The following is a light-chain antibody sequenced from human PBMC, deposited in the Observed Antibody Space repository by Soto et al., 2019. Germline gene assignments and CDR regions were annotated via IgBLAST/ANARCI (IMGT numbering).Light chain of an antibody. CDR1: SGHSSYA. J-gene: IGLJ2*01. CDR3: QTWGTGIKVV. CDR2: LNSDGSH. V-gene: IGLV4-69*01. Sequence: QAVLTQSPSASASLGASVKLTCTLSSGHSSYAIAWHQQQPEKGPRYLMKLNSDGSHSKGDGIPDRFSGSSSGAERYLTISSLQSEDEADYYCQTWGTGIKVVLGGGTKLTGL.